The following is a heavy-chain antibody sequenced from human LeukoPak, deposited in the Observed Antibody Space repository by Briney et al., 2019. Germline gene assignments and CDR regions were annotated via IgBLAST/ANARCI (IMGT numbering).Heavy chain of an antibody. J-gene: IGHJ4*02. D-gene: IGHD3-10*01. CDR2: ISAYNGNT. V-gene: IGHV1-18*01. Sequence: ASVKVSCKASGYTFTSYGIRWVRQAPGQGLEWMGWISAYNGNTNYAQKLQGRVTMTTDTSTSTAYMELRSLRSDDTAVYYCALRMRGGSGSYYNHFDYWGQGTLVTVSS. CDR1: GYTFTSYG. CDR3: ALRMRGGSGSYYNHFDY.